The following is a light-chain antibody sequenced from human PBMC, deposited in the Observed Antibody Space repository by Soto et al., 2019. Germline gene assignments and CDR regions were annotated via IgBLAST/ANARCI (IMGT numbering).Light chain of an antibody. CDR2: EVT. J-gene: IGLJ3*02. Sequence: QSALTQPPSASGSPGQSVTISCTGTSNDIGGWRYVSWYQQHPGKAPKLIIFEVTKRPSGVPDRFSGSKSGNTASLTVSGLQADDEADYYCSSYAGSNIWWVFGGGTKVTVL. V-gene: IGLV2-8*01. CDR1: SNDIGGWRY. CDR3: SSYAGSNIWWV.